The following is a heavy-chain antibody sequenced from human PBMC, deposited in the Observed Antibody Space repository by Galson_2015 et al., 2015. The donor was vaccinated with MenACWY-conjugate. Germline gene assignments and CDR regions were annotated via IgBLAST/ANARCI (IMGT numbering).Heavy chain of an antibody. V-gene: IGHV4-59*01. D-gene: IGHD3-3*02. CDR2: MYYSGSA. CDR3: ARGVNLASMAGY. CDR1: GGSINSYY. J-gene: IGHJ4*02. Sequence: TLSLTCTVSGGSINSYYWSWIRQPPGKGLEWIGYMYYSGSANYNPSLKSRVTISVDTSKNQFSLTMTSVTAADTAVYYCARGVNLASMAGYWGQGTLVTVSS.